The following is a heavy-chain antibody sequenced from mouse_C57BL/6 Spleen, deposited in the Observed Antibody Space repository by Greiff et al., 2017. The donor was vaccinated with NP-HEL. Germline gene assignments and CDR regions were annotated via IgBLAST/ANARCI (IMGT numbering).Heavy chain of an antibody. CDR3: ARPDYYGSFDY. J-gene: IGHJ2*01. Sequence: VQLQQSGAELVRPGTSVKVSCKASGYAFTNYLIEWVKQRPGQGLEWIGVINPGSGGTNYNEKFKGKATLTADKSSSTAYMQLSSLTSEDSAVYFCARPDYYGSFDYWGQGTTLTVSS. V-gene: IGHV1-54*01. CDR1: GYAFTNYL. CDR2: INPGSGGT. D-gene: IGHD1-1*01.